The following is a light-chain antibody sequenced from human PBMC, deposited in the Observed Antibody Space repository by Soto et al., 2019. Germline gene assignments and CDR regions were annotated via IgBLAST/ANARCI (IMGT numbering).Light chain of an antibody. Sequence: QSVLRQTASVSGSPGQSITISCTGTSSDIGGYDFVSWYQQHPGKAPKLMIYEVSNRPSGVSNRFSGSKSGNTASLTISGLRAEDEADYYCSSYTITATRVFGTGTKVTVL. CDR2: EVS. J-gene: IGLJ1*01. V-gene: IGLV2-14*01. CDR3: SSYTITATRV. CDR1: SSDIGGYDF.